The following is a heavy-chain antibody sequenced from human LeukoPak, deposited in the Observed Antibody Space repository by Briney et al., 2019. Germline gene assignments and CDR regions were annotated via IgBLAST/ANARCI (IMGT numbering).Heavy chain of an antibody. CDR3: ARHRRRWLQFTDAFDI. J-gene: IGHJ3*02. V-gene: IGHV5-51*01. CDR2: IYPGDSDT. D-gene: IGHD5-24*01. Sequence: GESLKISCKGSGYSFTSYWIGWVRQMPGKGLEWMGIIYPGDSDTRYSPSFQGQVTISADKSISTAYLQWSSPKASDTAMYYCARHRRRWLQFTDAFDIWGQGTMVTVSS. CDR1: GYSFTSYW.